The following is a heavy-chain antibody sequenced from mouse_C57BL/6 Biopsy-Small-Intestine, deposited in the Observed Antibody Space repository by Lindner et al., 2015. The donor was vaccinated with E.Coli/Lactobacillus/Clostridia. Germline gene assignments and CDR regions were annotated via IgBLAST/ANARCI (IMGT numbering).Heavy chain of an antibody. CDR2: ISSGGTYT. J-gene: IGHJ4*01. V-gene: IGHV5-6*01. CDR1: GFTFSTYDYG. D-gene: IGHD2-5*01. Sequence: VQLQESGGDLVKPGGSLKLSCAASGFTFSTYDYGMSWVRQTPDKRLEWVATISSGGTYTYYPDSVKGRFTISRDIAKNTLSLQMSSLKSEDTAMYYCATYYSTPRDVMDYWGQGTSVTVSS. CDR3: ATYYSTPRDVMDY.